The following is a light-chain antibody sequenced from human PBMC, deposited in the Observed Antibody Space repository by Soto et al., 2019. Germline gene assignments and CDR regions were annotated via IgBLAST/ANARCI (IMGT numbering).Light chain of an antibody. J-gene: IGLJ7*01. CDR1: SSNIGSNY. Sequence: QSVLTQPPSAYGTPGQRVTISCYGSSSNIGSNYVYWYRQLPGTAPKLLIYRNNQRPSGVPDRFSGSKSGTSASLAISGLRSEDEADYYCAAWDDSLSGALFGGGTQLTVL. CDR2: RNN. CDR3: AAWDDSLSGAL. V-gene: IGLV1-47*01.